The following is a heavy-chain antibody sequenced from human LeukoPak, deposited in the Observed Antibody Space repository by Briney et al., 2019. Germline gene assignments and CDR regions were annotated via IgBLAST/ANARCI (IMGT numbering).Heavy chain of an antibody. CDR1: GYTFSDYF. CDR3: ATGRVIVVNY. J-gene: IGHJ4*02. CDR2: VDPEDGKT. Sequence: ASVEVSCKASGYTFSDYFMHWVQQAPGKGLVWMGRVDPEDGKTKYAEKFQGRVTITADTSTDTVYMELSGLTSADTAVYYCATGRVIVVNYWGQGTLVTVSS. D-gene: IGHD2/OR15-2a*01. V-gene: IGHV1-69-2*01.